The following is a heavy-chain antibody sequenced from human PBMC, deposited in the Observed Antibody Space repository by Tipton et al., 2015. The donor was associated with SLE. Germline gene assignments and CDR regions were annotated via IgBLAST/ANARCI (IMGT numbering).Heavy chain of an antibody. CDR1: GGSISSYY. D-gene: IGHD3-22*01. V-gene: IGHV4-59*01. Sequence: TLPLTCTVSGGSISSYYWSWIRQPPGKGLEWIGYIYYSGSTNYNPSLKSRVTISVDTSKNQFSLKLSSVTAADTAVYYCARGTAEAYYDSSGLGYFDYWGQGTLVTVSS. J-gene: IGHJ4*02. CDR2: IYYSGST. CDR3: ARGTAEAYYDSSGLGYFDY.